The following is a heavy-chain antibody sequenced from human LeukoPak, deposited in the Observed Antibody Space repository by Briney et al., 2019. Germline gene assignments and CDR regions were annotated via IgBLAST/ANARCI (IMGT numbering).Heavy chain of an antibody. D-gene: IGHD2-21*01. CDR1: GYTLTRFA. CDR2: LNAANANS. Sequence: ASVKVSCKASGYTLTRFAMHWVRQAPGQRLEWMGRLNAANANSQYSQRFQDRVTITSDSSANPAYMEFSSLRSEDSAVYYCARDGKHIAVPGVRYPMDVWGQGTTVAVS. CDR3: ARDGKHIAVPGVRYPMDV. J-gene: IGHJ6*02. V-gene: IGHV1-3*01.